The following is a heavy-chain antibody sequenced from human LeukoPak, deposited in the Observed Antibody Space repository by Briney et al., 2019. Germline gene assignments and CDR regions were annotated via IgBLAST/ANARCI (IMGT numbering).Heavy chain of an antibody. D-gene: IGHD3-3*01. V-gene: IGHV3-73*01. CDR3: TSGREFWSGYPDYYYYYYMDV. CDR2: IRSQANSSAT. CDR1: GLTFSGSA. J-gene: IGHJ6*03. Sequence: GGSLRLSCAASGLTFSGSAMHVIRQASPKGLEWVGRIRSQANSSATAYAPSGKGRVTISRDDSKNKAYLQMNSLKTEDTAVYYCTSGREFWSGYPDYYYYYYMDVWGKGTTVTVS.